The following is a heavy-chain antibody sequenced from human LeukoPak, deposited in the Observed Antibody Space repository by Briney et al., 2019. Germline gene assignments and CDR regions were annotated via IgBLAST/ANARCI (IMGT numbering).Heavy chain of an antibody. CDR3: ARGSIQLERRLESSVDY. CDR2: ISAYNGNT. CDR1: GYMFSSYG. D-gene: IGHD1-1*01. J-gene: IGHJ4*02. Sequence: ASVKVSCKASGYMFSSYGISWVRQAPGQGLEWMGWISAYNGNTNYAQKLQGRVTMTTDTSTSTAYMELRSLRSDDTAVYYCARGSIQLERRLESSVDYWGQGTLVTVSS. V-gene: IGHV1-18*01.